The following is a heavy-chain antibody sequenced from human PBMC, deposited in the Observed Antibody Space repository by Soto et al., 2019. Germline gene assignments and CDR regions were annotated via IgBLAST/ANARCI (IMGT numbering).Heavy chain of an antibody. CDR2: INAGNGNT. D-gene: IGHD1-26*01. V-gene: IGHV1-3*01. Sequence: GASVKVSCKASGYTFTSYAMHWVRQAPGQRLEWMGWINAGNGNTKYSQKFQGRVTITRDTSASTAYMELSSLRSEDTAVYYCARYGDWELRLAYRSQGTLVTVSS. J-gene: IGHJ4*02. CDR1: GYTFTSYA. CDR3: ARYGDWELRLAY.